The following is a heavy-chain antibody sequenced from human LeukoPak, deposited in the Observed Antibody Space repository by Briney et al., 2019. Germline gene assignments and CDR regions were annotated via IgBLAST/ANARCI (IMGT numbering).Heavy chain of an antibody. D-gene: IGHD4-17*01. CDR2: ISSSGSTI. CDR3: ARGEHYGDFFDY. Sequence: GGSLRLSCAASGFTFSSYEMNWVRQAPGKGLEWVSYISSSGSTIYYADSVKGRFTISRDNAKNSLYLQMNSLRAEDTVVYFCARGEHYGDFFDYWGQGTLVTVSS. CDR1: GFTFSSYE. J-gene: IGHJ4*02. V-gene: IGHV3-48*03.